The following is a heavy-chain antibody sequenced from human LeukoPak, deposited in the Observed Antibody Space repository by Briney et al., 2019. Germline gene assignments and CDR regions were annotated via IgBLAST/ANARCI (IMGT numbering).Heavy chain of an antibody. Sequence: MTSETLSLTCTASGGSISSGSYYWSWIRQPAGKGLEWIGRIYTSGSTNYNPSLKSRVTISVDTSKNQFSLKLSSVTAADTAVYYRASGYYYDSSGYLDWGQGTLVTVSS. J-gene: IGHJ4*02. CDR1: GGSISSGSYY. CDR3: ASGYYYDSSGYLD. CDR2: IYTSGST. V-gene: IGHV4-61*02. D-gene: IGHD3-22*01.